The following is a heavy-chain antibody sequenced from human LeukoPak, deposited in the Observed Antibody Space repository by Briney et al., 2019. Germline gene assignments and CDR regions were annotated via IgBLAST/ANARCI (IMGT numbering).Heavy chain of an antibody. CDR3: ARDAVDTANAV. V-gene: IGHV3-74*01. CDR2: INSDGSIT. J-gene: IGHJ6*02. Sequence: GGSLRLSRAASGFTFTTYWMHWVRQAPGKGLVWVSHINSDGSITSYADSVKGRFTISRDNAKNTLYLQMNSLRAEDTAVYYCARDAVDTANAVWGQGTTVTVSS. D-gene: IGHD5-18*01. CDR1: GFTFTTYW.